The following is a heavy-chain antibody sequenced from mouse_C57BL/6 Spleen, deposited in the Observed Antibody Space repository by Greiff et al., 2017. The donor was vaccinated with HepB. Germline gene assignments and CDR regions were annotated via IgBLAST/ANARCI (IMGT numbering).Heavy chain of an antibody. D-gene: IGHD2-2*01. J-gene: IGHJ1*03. CDR2: IYPGGGYT. Sequence: QVQLQQSGAELVRPGTSVKMSFKASGYTFTNYWIGWAKQRPGHGLEWIGDIYPGGGYTNYNEKFKGKATLTADKSSSTAYMQFSSLTSEDSAIYYCAREGLMVTGYFDVWGTGTTVTVSS. V-gene: IGHV1-63*01. CDR1: GYTFTNYW. CDR3: AREGLMVTGYFDV.